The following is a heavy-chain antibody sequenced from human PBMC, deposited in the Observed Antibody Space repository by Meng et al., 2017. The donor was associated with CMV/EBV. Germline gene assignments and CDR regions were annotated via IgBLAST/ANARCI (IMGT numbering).Heavy chain of an antibody. CDR1: GGSISSSSYY. CDR3: ARWTYSSGWRTMYYFDY. J-gene: IGHJ4*02. CDR2: IYYSGST. V-gene: IGHV4-39*07. Sequence: SETLSLTCTVSGGSISSSSYYWGWIRQPPGKGLEWIGSIYYSGSTYYNPSLKSRVTIPVDTSKNQFSLKLSSVTAADTAVYYCARWTYSSGWRTMYYFDYWGQGTLVTVSS. D-gene: IGHD6-19*01.